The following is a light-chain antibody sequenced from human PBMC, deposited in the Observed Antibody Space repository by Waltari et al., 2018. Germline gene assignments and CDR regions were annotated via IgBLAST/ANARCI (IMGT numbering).Light chain of an antibody. CDR2: EVS. J-gene: IGLJ1*01. Sequence: QSALTQPPSASGSPGQSVTISCTGTSSDVGGYNYVSWYQQHPGKAPKLMIYEVSKRPSGAPDRLSGSKSGNTASLTVSGLQAEDEADYYCSSYAGTNNPYVFGTGTKVTVL. CDR1: SSDVGGYNY. CDR3: SSYAGTNNPYV. V-gene: IGLV2-8*01.